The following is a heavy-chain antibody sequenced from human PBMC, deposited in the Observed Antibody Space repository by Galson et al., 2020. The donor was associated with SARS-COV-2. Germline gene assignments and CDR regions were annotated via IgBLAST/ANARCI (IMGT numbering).Heavy chain of an antibody. Sequence: QAGGSLRLSCGASRFTFSSYAMSWVRQAPGKGLEWVSSISASGGRTHHADSVKGRFTISRDNSKNTLYLQMNSLKASDTAMYYCARHGVTVVGGASYGMDVWGQGTTVTVSS. CDR2: ISASGGRT. CDR3: ARHGVTVVGGASYGMDV. D-gene: IGHD3-10*01. CDR1: RFTFSSYA. V-gene: IGHV3-23*01. J-gene: IGHJ6*02.